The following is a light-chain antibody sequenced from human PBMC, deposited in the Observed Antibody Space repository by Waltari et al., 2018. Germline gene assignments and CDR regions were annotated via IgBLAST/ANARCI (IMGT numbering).Light chain of an antibody. V-gene: IGLV2-14*03. CDR3: SSYTSSSIV. CDR2: DGS. Sequence: QSALTQPASVSGSPGQSITISCTGTSSDVGGYNYVSWYQQHPGKAPKLMIYDGSNRPSGVSNRFSGSKSGNTASLTISGLQAEDEADYYCSSYTSSSIVFGTGTKVTVL. CDR1: SSDVGGYNY. J-gene: IGLJ1*01.